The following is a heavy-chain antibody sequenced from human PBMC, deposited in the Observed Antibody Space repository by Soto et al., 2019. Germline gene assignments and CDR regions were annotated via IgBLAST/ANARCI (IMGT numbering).Heavy chain of an antibody. CDR2: IIPIFGTA. V-gene: IGHV1-69*13. J-gene: IGHJ6*02. CDR3: ARRSAGYSSGWRPYYYYGMDV. D-gene: IGHD6-19*01. CDR1: GGTFSSYA. Sequence: WASVKVSCKASGGTFSSYAISWVRQAPGQGLEWMGGIIPIFGTANYAQKFQGRVTITADESTSTAYMELSSLRSEDTAVYYCARRSAGYSSGWRPYYYYGMDVWGQGTTVTVSS.